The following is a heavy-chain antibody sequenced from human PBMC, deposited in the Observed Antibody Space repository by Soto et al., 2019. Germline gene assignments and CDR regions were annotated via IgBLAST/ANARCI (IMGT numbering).Heavy chain of an antibody. CDR3: ERGCGRPSCPYYFGC. V-gene: IGHV3-33*01. CDR1: GFTFSSYG. CDR2: IWYDVSNK. J-gene: IGHJ4*02. D-gene: IGHD2-2*01. Sequence: GGSLRLSCAASGFTFSSYGMHWVRQAPGKGLEWVAVIWYDVSNKYYAYSVKGRFTISRYNSKNTLYLQMNSLRAEDTAVYYCERGCGRPSCPYYFGCWGQGPLVTVSS.